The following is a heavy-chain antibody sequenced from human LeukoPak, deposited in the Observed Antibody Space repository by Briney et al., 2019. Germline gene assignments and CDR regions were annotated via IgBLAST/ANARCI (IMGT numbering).Heavy chain of an antibody. V-gene: IGHV3-30*03. J-gene: IGHJ4*02. CDR1: GFTFKNYG. CDR2: ISYDGSTK. Sequence: GGSLRLSCAASGFTFKNYGMSWVRQAPGRGLEWVAVISYDGSTKYYADSVKGRFTISRDNSKNTLYLQMNSLRGDDTAVYYCARGVVITAGLDYWGPGTLVTVSS. D-gene: IGHD3-22*01. CDR3: ARGVVITAGLDY.